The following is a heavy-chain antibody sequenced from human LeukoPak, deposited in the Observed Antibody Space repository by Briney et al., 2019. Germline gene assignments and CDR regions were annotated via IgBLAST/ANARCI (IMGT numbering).Heavy chain of an antibody. CDR1: GYTFTGYY. CDR2: INPNSGGT. V-gene: IGHV1-2*02. D-gene: IGHD3-10*01. J-gene: IGHJ4*02. CDR3: ARERYGSGSKYFDY. Sequence: ASVKVSCKASGYTFTGYYMHWVRQAPGQGLEWMGWINPNSGGTNYAQKFQGRVTMTRDTSISTAYMELSRLRSDDTAVYYCARERYGSGSKYFDYWGQGTLVAVSS.